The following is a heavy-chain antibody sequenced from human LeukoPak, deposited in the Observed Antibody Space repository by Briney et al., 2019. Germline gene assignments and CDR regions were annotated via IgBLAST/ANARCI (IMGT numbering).Heavy chain of an antibody. Sequence: SETLSLTCTVSGGSISSYYWSWIRQPPGKGLEWIGYIYYSGSTNYNPSLKSRVTISVDTSKNQFSLKLGSVTAADTAVYYCARGVPAATPFDYWGQGTLVTVSS. V-gene: IGHV4-59*01. CDR3: ARGVPAATPFDY. CDR1: GGSISSYY. J-gene: IGHJ4*02. CDR2: IYYSGST. D-gene: IGHD2-2*01.